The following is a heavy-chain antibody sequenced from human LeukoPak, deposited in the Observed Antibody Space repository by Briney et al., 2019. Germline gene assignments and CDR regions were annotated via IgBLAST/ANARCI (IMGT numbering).Heavy chain of an antibody. J-gene: IGHJ4*02. CDR3: ARESIGAFDY. CDR2: ISYDGSNK. V-gene: IGHV3-30*04. Sequence: GGSLRLSCAAPGLTFSSYAMHWVRQAPGKGLEWVAVISYDGSNKYYADSVKGRFTISRDNSKNTLYLQMNSLRAEDTAVYYCARESIGAFDYWGQGTLVTVSS. CDR1: GLTFSSYA. D-gene: IGHD3-10*01.